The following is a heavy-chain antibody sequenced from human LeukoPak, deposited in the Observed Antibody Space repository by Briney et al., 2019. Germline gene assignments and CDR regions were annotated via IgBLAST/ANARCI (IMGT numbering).Heavy chain of an antibody. J-gene: IGHJ5*02. CDR3: ARQPSLELRENWFDP. CDR2: IYYSGST. CDR1: GFTFSSYG. D-gene: IGHD1-7*01. Sequence: LRLSCAASGFTFSSYGMHWIRQPPGKGLEWIGYIYYSGSTNYNPSLKSRVTISVDTSKNQFSLKLSSVTAADTAVYYCARQPSLELRENWFDPWGQGTLVTVSS. V-gene: IGHV4-59*08.